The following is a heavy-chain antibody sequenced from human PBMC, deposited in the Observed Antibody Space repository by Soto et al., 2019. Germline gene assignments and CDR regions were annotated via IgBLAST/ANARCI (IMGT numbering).Heavy chain of an antibody. V-gene: IGHV3-43*01. D-gene: IGHD3-3*01. Sequence: GGSLRLSCAASGFTFDDYTMHWVRQAPGKGLEWVSLISWDGGSTYYADSVKGRFTISRDNSKNSLYLQMNSLRTEDTALYYCAKDARGYDFWSGYYRHYYYYGMDVWGQGTTVTVSS. CDR2: ISWDGGST. J-gene: IGHJ6*02. CDR3: AKDARGYDFWSGYYRHYYYYGMDV. CDR1: GFTFDDYT.